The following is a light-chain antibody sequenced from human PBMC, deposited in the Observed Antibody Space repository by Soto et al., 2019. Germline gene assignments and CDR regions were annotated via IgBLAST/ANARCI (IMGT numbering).Light chain of an antibody. CDR1: SSDVGGYNY. CDR3: SSHTSSITVL. V-gene: IGLV2-14*01. CDR2: DVS. Sequence: QSALTQPASVSGSPGQSITISCTGTSSDVGGYNYVSWYQQHPGKAPKLMIYDVSDRPSGVSNRFSGSKSGNTASLTISGLQAEDEADYYCSSHTSSITVLFGGGTQLTVL. J-gene: IGLJ2*01.